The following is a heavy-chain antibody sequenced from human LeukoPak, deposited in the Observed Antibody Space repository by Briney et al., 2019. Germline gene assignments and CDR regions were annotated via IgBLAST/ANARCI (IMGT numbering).Heavy chain of an antibody. CDR2: INPNSGGT. Sequence: ASVKVSCKASGYTFTGYYMHWVRQAPGQGLEWMGWINPNSGGTNYAQKLRGRVTMTRDTSISTAYMELSRLRSDDTAVYYCARGPYYDSSGYYRNWFDPWGQGTLVTVSS. CDR3: ARGPYYDSSGYYRNWFDP. D-gene: IGHD3-22*01. CDR1: GYTFTGYY. V-gene: IGHV1-2*02. J-gene: IGHJ5*02.